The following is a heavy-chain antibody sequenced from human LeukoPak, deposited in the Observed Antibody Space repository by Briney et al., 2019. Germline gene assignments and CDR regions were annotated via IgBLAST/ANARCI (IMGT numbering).Heavy chain of an antibody. CDR2: IYYSGST. V-gene: IGHV4-39*01. CDR3: ARRRYDYVWGSYRYSWDY. CDR1: GGSISSGAFY. J-gene: IGHJ4*02. D-gene: IGHD3-16*02. Sequence: SQTLSLTCTVSGGSISSGAFYWSWLRQPPGKGLVWIGSIYYSGSTYYNSSLKSRVTISVDTSKNQFSLKLSSVTAADTSVYYCARRRYDYVWGSYRYSWDYWGQGTLVTVSS.